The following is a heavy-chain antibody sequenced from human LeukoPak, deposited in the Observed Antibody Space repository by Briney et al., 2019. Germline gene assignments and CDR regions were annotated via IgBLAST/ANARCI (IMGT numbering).Heavy chain of an antibody. CDR2: INHSGST. CDR1: GGSFSGYY. CDR3: ARIVDY. D-gene: IGHD1-14*01. Sequence: SETLSLTCAVYGGSFSGYYWSWIRQPPGKGLEWMGEINHSGSTNYNPSLKSRVTISVDTSKNQFSLKLSSVTAADTAVYYCARIVDYWGQGTLVTVSS. J-gene: IGHJ4*02. V-gene: IGHV4-34*01.